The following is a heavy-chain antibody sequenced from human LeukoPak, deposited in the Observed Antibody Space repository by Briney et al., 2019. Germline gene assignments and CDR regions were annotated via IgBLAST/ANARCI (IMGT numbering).Heavy chain of an antibody. CDR1: GGSFSGYY. J-gene: IGHJ5*02. V-gene: IGHV4-34*01. CDR3: ARNPGGWFDP. D-gene: IGHD1-14*01. Sequence: PSETLSLTCAVYGGSFSGYYWSWIRQPPGKGLEWIGEINHSGSTNYNPSLKSRVTIPVDTSKNQFSLKLSSVTAADTAVYYCARNPGGWFDPWGQGTLVTVSS. CDR2: INHSGST.